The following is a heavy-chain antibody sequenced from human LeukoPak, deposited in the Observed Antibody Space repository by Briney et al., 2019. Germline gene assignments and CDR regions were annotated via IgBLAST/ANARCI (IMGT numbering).Heavy chain of an antibody. Sequence: GGSLRLSCAASGFTFSSYSMNWVRQAPGKGLEWVSSISSSSSYIYYADSVKGRFTISRDNAKNSLYLQMDSLRAEDTAVYYCARHVWGGYFKQEYNFDYWGQGTLVTVSS. CDR2: ISSSSSYI. J-gene: IGHJ4*02. CDR3: ARHVWGGYFKQEYNFDY. CDR1: GFTFSSYS. V-gene: IGHV3-21*04. D-gene: IGHD3-3*01.